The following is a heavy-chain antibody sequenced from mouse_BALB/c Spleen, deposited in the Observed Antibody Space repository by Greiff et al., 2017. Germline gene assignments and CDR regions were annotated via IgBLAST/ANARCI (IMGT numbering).Heavy chain of an antibody. CDR1: GYSFTGYY. Sequence: LVKTGASVKISCKASGYSFTGYYMHWVKQSHGKSLEWIGYISCYNGATSYNQKFKGKATFTVDTSSSTAYMQFNSLTSEDSAVYYCARFTTATEAMDYWGQGTSVTVSS. J-gene: IGHJ4*01. V-gene: IGHV1S34*01. D-gene: IGHD1-2*01. CDR3: ARFTTATEAMDY. CDR2: ISCYNGAT.